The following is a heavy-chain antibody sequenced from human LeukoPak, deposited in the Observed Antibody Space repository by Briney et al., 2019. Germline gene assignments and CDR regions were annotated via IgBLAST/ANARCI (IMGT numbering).Heavy chain of an antibody. Sequence: SQTLSLTCTVSGGSISNSDYYWSWIRQHPGKGLEWIGYIYYSGSTYYNPSLMSRVTLSIGKSKKHISLRLTSVTAADTALYYCARDNGSGYTRGYEHYYYYLDVWGKGTTVTVSS. D-gene: IGHD2-2*01. CDR1: GGSISNSDYY. V-gene: IGHV4-31*03. CDR3: ARDNGSGYTRGYEHYYYYLDV. J-gene: IGHJ6*03. CDR2: IYYSGST.